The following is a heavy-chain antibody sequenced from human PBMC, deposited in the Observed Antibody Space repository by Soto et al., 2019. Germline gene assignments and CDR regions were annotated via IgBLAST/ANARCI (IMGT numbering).Heavy chain of an antibody. D-gene: IGHD6-6*01. V-gene: IGHV3-66*01. Sequence: GGSLRLSCAGSRFDVSTRSMSWVRQAQGKGPEWVSSLYDSGSTYYAGSVRGRFSISRDNSKNTLYLQMTSLRAEDTAVYFCARGVAARVSAPDFWGQGTLVTVSS. CDR2: LYDSGST. CDR3: ARGVAARVSAPDF. CDR1: RFDVSTRS. J-gene: IGHJ4*01.